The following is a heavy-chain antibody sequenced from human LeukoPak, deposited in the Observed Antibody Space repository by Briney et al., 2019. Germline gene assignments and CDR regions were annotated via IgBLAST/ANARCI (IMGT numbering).Heavy chain of an antibody. CDR3: ARLLTGYYRTPHFDY. CDR2: INHSGST. V-gene: IGHV4-34*01. CDR1: GGSFSGYY. D-gene: IGHD3-9*01. Sequence: PSETLSLTCAVYGGSFSGYYWSWIRQPPRKGLEWIGEINHSGSTNYNPSLKSRVTISVDTSKNQFSLKLSSVTAADTAVYYCARLLTGYYRTPHFDYWGQGTLVTVSS. J-gene: IGHJ4*02.